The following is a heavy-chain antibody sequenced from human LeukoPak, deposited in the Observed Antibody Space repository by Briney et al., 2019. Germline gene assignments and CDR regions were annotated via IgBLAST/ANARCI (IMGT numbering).Heavy chain of an antibody. Sequence: PGGSLRLSCAASGFNISNYSMNWVRQAPGKGLDWVATITGSTTYIYYSESVKGRFIISRDNAKNSLYLQMNSLRVEDTGAYYCVPSATDYWGQGTLVTVSS. CDR1: GFNISNYS. V-gene: IGHV3-21*01. D-gene: IGHD1-26*01. CDR3: VPSATDY. J-gene: IGHJ4*02. CDR2: ITGSTTYI.